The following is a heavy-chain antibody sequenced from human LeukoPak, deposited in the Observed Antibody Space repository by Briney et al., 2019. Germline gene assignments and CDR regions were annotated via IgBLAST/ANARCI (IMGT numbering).Heavy chain of an antibody. CDR1: GYTFTDYY. J-gene: IGHJ4*02. CDR3: AGKASSTYDY. CDR2: INPNYGGT. V-gene: IGHV1-2*06. Sequence: ASVKVSCKASGYTFTDYYMHWVRQAPGQGLEWMGRINPNYGGTDYAQKFQGRVTMTRDTFINTAYMELTRLRSDDTAVYYCAGKASSTYDYWGQGSLVTVSS. D-gene: IGHD2-2*01.